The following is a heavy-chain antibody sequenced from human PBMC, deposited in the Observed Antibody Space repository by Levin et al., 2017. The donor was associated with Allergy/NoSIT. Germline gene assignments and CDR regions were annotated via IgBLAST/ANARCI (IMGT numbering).Heavy chain of an antibody. D-gene: IGHD3-3*01. V-gene: IGHV3-23*01. CDR3: AKDSATIFGVVISY. CDR1: GFTFSSYA. Sequence: LSLTCAASGFTFSSYAMSWVRQAPGKGLEWVSAISGSGGSTYYADSVKGRFTISRDNSKNTLYLQMNSLRAEDTAVYYCAKDSATIFGVVISYWGQGTLVTVSS. CDR2: ISGSGGST. J-gene: IGHJ4*02.